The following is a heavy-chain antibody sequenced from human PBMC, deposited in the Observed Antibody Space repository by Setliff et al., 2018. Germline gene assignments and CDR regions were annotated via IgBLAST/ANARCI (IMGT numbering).Heavy chain of an antibody. Sequence: ASVKVSCKASGYTFTSYGINWVRQATGQGLEWMGWMNPNSGNTGYAQKFQGRVTMTRNTSISTAYMELSSLRSEDTAVYYCARGDTAMVVRAFDIWGQGTMVTVSS. D-gene: IGHD5-18*01. CDR3: ARGDTAMVVRAFDI. CDR2: MNPNSGNT. V-gene: IGHV1-8*02. CDR1: GYTFTSYG. J-gene: IGHJ3*02.